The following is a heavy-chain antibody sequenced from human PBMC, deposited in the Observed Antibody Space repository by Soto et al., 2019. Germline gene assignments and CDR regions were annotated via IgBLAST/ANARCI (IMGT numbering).Heavy chain of an antibody. CDR1: GFTFSDYY. D-gene: IGHD5-12*01. CDR2: ISSSGSTI. CDR3: ARASRWLQFFSPCFDY. V-gene: IGHV3-11*01. J-gene: IGHJ4*02. Sequence: QVQLVESGGGLVKPGGSLRLSCAASGFTFSDYYMSWIRQAPGKGLGGVSYISSSGSTIYYADSVKGRFTISRDNAKNSLYLQMNSLRAEDTAVYYCARASRWLQFFSPCFDYWGQGTLVTVSS.